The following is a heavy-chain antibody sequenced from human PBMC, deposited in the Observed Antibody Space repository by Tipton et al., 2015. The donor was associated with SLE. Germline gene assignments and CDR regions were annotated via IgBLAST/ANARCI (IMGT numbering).Heavy chain of an antibody. CDR3: AGDVADSDSTDIPGDF. D-gene: IGHD4-11*01. CDR2: IYYSGGT. CDR1: GGSVSSCSYY. V-gene: IGHV4-61*01. Sequence: TLSLTCTVSGGSVSSCSYYWSWIRQPPGKGLEWIGYIYYSGGTNYNPSLKSRVTISMDTSKNQFSLKLRSVTAADTAVYYCAGDVADSDSTDIPGDFWGQGPLATIS. J-gene: IGHJ4*02.